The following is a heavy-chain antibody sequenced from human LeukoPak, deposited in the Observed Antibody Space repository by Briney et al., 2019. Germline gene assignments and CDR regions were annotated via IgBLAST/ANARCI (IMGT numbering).Heavy chain of an antibody. J-gene: IGHJ6*02. CDR3: ARALQYYDFWSGYQTGYYGMDV. CDR2: IKQDGSEK. CDR1: GFTFSSYW. V-gene: IGHV3-7*01. Sequence: GGSLRLSCAASGFTFSSYWMSWVRQAPGKGLEWVANIKQDGSEKYYVDSVKGRFTISRDNAKNSLYLQMNSLRAEDTAVYYCARALQYYDFWSGYQTGYYGMDVWGQGTTVTVSS. D-gene: IGHD3-3*01.